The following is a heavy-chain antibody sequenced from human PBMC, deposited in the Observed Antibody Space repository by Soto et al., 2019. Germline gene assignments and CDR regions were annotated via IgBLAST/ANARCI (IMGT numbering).Heavy chain of an antibody. V-gene: IGHV3-7*01. CDR1: GFSFSNHW. J-gene: IGHJ6*02. CDR3: AKDFNSGSYQDYDMDV. Sequence: PGGSLRLSCTASGFSFSNHWMYWVRRAPGKGLEWVAYIKQDGSETHYVDSVEGRFTISRDNAKNSLSLQMDSLRDEDTAVYYCAKDFNSGSYQDYDMDVWGQGTTVTVSS. CDR2: IKQDGSET. D-gene: IGHD1-26*01.